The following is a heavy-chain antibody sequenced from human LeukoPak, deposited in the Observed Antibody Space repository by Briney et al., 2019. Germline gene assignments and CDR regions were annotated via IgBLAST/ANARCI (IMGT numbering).Heavy chain of an antibody. J-gene: IGHJ4*02. Sequence: SVKVSCKASGGTFSSYAISWVRQAPGQGLEWMGGIIPIFGTANYAQKFQGRVTITADESTSTAYMDLSRLTFDDTAVYYCAREAVLDPVTGLRVHFDYWGQGALVTVSS. V-gene: IGHV1-69*13. D-gene: IGHD5/OR15-5a*01. CDR1: GGTFSSYA. CDR2: IIPIFGTA. CDR3: AREAVLDPVTGLRVHFDY.